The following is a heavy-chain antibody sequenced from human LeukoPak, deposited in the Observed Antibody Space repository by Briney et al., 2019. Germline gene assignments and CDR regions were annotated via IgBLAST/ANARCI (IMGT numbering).Heavy chain of an antibody. CDR3: ARHARGSYSAEYFQH. CDR2: IYYSGST. V-gene: IGHV4-39*01. D-gene: IGHD1-26*01. Sequence: SETLSLTCTVSGGSISSSSYYWGWIRQPPGKGLEWIGSIYYSGSTYYNPSLKSRVTISVDTSKNQFSLKLSSVTAGDTAVYYCARHARGSYSAEYFQHWGQGTLVTVSS. J-gene: IGHJ1*01. CDR1: GGSISSSSYY.